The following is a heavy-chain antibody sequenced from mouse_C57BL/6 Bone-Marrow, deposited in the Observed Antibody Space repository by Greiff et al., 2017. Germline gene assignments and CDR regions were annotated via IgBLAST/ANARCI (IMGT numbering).Heavy chain of an antibody. CDR3: TREIYYDYDPDY. J-gene: IGHJ2*01. V-gene: IGHV1-15*01. D-gene: IGHD2-4*01. CDR2: IDPETGGT. CDR1: GYTFTDYE. Sequence: VKLVESGAELVRPGASVTLSCKASGYTFTDYEMHWVKQTPVHGLEWIGAIDPETGGTAYNQKFKGKAILTADKSSSTAYMELRSLTSEDSAVYYCTREIYYDYDPDYWGQGTTLTVSS.